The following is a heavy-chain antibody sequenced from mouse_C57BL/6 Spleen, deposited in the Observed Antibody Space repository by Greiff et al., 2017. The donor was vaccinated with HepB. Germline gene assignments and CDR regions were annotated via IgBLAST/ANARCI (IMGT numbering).Heavy chain of an antibody. J-gene: IGHJ1*03. V-gene: IGHV2-2*01. D-gene: IGHD2-5*01. Sequence: VQRVESGPGLVQPSQSLSVTCTVSGFSLTSYGVHWVCQSPGKGLEWLGVIWSGGSTDYNAAFISRLSISKDNSKSQVFFKMNSLQADDTAIYYCARKYSNDWYFDVWGTGTTVTVSS. CDR3: ARKYSNDWYFDV. CDR2: IWSGGST. CDR1: GFSLTSYG.